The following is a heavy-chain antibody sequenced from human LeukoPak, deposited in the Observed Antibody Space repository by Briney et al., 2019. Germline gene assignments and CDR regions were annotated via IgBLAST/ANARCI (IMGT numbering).Heavy chain of an antibody. J-gene: IGHJ5*02. Sequence: SETLSLTCAVSGGSISSGGYSWSWTRQPPGKGLEWIGYIYHSGSTYYNPSLKSRVTISVDRSKNQFSLKLSSVTAADTAVYYCARTYYYDSSGYYWFDPWGQGTLVTVSS. CDR2: IYHSGST. CDR3: ARTYYYDSSGYYWFDP. CDR1: GGSISSGGYS. D-gene: IGHD3-22*01. V-gene: IGHV4-30-2*01.